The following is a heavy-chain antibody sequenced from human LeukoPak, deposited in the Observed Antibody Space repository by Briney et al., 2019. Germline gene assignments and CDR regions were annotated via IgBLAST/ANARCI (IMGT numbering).Heavy chain of an antibody. V-gene: IGHV3-33*06. Sequence: GGSLRLSCAASGFPFSSYGMHWVRQTPGKGLEWVAVIWNDGSKKLYADSVKGRFTISRDNHKNVVFLQMNTLRVDDTAVYYCAKDRNIVIIPAAIEGFDYWGLGTLVTVAS. CDR2: IWNDGSKK. J-gene: IGHJ4*02. CDR3: AKDRNIVIIPAAIEGFDY. CDR1: GFPFSSYG. D-gene: IGHD2-2*01.